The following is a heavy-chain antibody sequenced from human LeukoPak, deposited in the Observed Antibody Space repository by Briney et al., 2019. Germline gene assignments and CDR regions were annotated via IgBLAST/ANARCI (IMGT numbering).Heavy chain of an antibody. CDR3: TSYAFDI. Sequence: GGSLRLSCAASGFTFSSYAMSWVRQAPGKGLEWVSAISGSGGSTYYADSVKGRFTISRDNSKNTLSVYYCAKMYYDFWSGYYTSYAFDIWGQGTMVTVSS. CDR1: GFTFSSYA. CDR2: ISGSGGST. J-gene: IGHJ3*02. D-gene: IGHD3-3*01. V-gene: IGHV3-23*01.